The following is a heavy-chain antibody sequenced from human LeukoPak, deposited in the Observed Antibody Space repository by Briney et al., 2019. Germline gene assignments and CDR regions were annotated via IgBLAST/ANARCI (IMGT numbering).Heavy chain of an antibody. CDR3: AKNNDYGGSYWYFDL. D-gene: IGHD4-23*01. Sequence: GGSLRLSCAASGFTFSDYYMSWIRQAPGKGLEWVSYISSSGSTIYYADSVKGRFTISRDNAKNSLYLQMNSLRAEDTAVYYCAKNNDYGGSYWYFDLWGRGTLVTVSS. CDR1: GFTFSDYY. CDR2: ISSSGSTI. V-gene: IGHV3-11*04. J-gene: IGHJ2*01.